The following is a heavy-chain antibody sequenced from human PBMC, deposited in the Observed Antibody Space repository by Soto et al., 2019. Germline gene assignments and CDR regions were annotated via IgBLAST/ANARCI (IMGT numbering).Heavy chain of an antibody. CDR2: IIPILGIA. D-gene: IGHD6-13*01. Sequence: QVQLVQSGAEVKKPGSSVKVSCKASGGTFSSYTISWVRQAPGQGLEWMGRIIPILGIANYAQKFQGRVTITADKSTSTAYMELSSLRSEDTAVYYCARSPLAAAGIVAYYYGMDVWGQGTTVTVSS. V-gene: IGHV1-69*02. J-gene: IGHJ6*02. CDR1: GGTFSSYT. CDR3: ARSPLAAAGIVAYYYGMDV.